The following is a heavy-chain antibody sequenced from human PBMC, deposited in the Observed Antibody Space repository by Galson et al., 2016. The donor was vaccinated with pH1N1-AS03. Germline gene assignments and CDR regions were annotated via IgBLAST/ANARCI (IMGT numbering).Heavy chain of an antibody. CDR3: AREYKVRGSTKGFDY. J-gene: IGHJ4*02. CDR2: ISAGGGT. D-gene: IGHD3-10*01. V-gene: IGHV3-23*01. Sequence: SLRLSCAASGFTFRNSAMSWVRQAPGKGLEWVSGISAGGGTYYSDSVKGRFTVSRDNSMNTLSLQMSSLRSDDTAVYYCAREYKVRGSTKGFDYWGQGTLVTVSS. CDR1: GFTFRNSA.